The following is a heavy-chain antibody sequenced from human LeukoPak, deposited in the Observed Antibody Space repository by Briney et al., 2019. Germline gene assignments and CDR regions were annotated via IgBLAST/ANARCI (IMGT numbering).Heavy chain of an antibody. J-gene: IGHJ4*02. CDR1: GFTFHDYS. CDR2: ISGYGNNT. V-gene: IGHV3-43*02. Sequence: GGSLTLSCAASGFTFHDYSLHCFGQAPPRDVEGVSLISGYGNNTYYADSVKGRFTISRDNSKNSLFLQMNSLRTEDTALYYCAKDMQDLLWFGESLGAFDYWGQGTLVTVSS. CDR3: AKDMQDLLWFGESLGAFDY. D-gene: IGHD3-10*01.